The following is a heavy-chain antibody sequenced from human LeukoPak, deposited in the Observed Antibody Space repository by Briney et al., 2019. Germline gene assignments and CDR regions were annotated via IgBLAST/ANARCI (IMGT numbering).Heavy chain of an antibody. CDR2: INPNSGGT. J-gene: IGHJ4*02. Sequence: ASVKVSCKASGYTFTGYYMHWVRQAPGQGLEWTGRINPNSGGTNYAQKFQGRVTMTRDTSISTAYMELSRLRSDDTAVYYCARASYYYDSSGYSYYFAYWGKGTRVTVSS. CDR3: ARASYYYDSSGYSYYFAY. CDR1: GYTFTGYY. D-gene: IGHD3-22*01. V-gene: IGHV1-2*06.